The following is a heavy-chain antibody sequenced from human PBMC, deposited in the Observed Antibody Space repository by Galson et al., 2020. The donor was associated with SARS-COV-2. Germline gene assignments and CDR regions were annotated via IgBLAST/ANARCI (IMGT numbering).Heavy chain of an antibody. D-gene: IGHD6-19*01. CDR1: GFIFISYG. V-gene: IGHV3-33*01. CDR3: ARDLLGSGWSQPHIDY. J-gene: IGHJ4*02. Sequence: GGSLRLSCAASGFIFISYGMHWVRQAPGKGLKWVAVIWYDGSNKIYADSVKGRFTIPRDNSKHTLYLQMNSLRAEDTAVYYCARDLLGSGWSQPHIDYWGQGTLVTVSS. CDR2: IWYDGSNK.